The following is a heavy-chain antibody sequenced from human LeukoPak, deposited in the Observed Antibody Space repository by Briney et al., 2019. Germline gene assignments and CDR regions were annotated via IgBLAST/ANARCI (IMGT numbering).Heavy chain of an antibody. CDR3: ANPPTVTKTRFDS. J-gene: IGHJ5*01. CDR1: GFTFSTYG. CDR2: MSGSGDRT. Sequence: GGTLRLPCAASGFTFSTYGMSWVRQAPGKGLEWVSAMSGSGDRTYYADSVKGRFTISRDNSKNTLYLQMNSLRAEDTAVYYCANPPTVTKTRFDSWGQGTLVTVSS. D-gene: IGHD4-17*01. V-gene: IGHV3-23*01.